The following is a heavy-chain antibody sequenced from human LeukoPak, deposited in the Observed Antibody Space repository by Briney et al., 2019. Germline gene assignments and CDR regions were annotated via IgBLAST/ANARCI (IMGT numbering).Heavy chain of an antibody. CDR1: GFTFSSYS. CDR2: ISGSGGST. J-gene: IGHJ5*02. CDR3: AKAPKGLYSSSSYNWFDP. V-gene: IGHV3-23*01. D-gene: IGHD6-6*01. Sequence: GGSLRLSCAASGFTFSSYSMNWVRQAPGKGLEWVSAISGSGGSTYYADSVKGRFTISRDNSKNTLYLQMNSLRAEDTAVYYCAKAPKGLYSSSSYNWFDPWGQGTLVTVSS.